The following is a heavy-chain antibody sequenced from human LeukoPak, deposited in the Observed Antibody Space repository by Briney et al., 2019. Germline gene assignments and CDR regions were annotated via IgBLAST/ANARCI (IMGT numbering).Heavy chain of an antibody. V-gene: IGHV3-11*01. D-gene: IGHD3-10*01. J-gene: IGHJ5*01. CDR1: GLSVSEFF. CDR2: IGTRSNPI. CDR3: TREVRGSGRWFDS. Sequence: GGSLRLSCAASGLSVSEFFMCWIRQAPGMGLEWISYIGTRSNPIYYADSVKGRFTISRDDAKNSLYLQMNSLRDEDTAVYFSTREVRGSGRWFDSWGQGILVTVSS.